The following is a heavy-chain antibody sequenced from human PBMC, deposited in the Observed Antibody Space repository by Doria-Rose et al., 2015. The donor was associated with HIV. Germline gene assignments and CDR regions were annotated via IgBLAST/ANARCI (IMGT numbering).Heavy chain of an antibody. D-gene: IGHD6-13*01. CDR1: GVSLSSSGMG. J-gene: IGHJ4*02. V-gene: IGHV2-26*01. CDR2: IFSDDER. CDR3: ARIKSSRWYHKYYFDF. Sequence: QESGPVLVKPTETLTLTCTVSGVSLSSSGMGVSWIRQPPGKALEWLANIFSDDERSYKTSLKSRLTISRCTTKSQVVLTMTDMDPVDTATYYCARIKSSRWYHKYYFDFWGQGTLVIVSA.